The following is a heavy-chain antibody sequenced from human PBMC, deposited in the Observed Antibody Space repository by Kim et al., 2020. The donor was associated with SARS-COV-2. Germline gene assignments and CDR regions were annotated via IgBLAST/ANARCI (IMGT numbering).Heavy chain of an antibody. V-gene: IGHV5-51*01. CDR3: ARGYSNLDY. D-gene: IGHD4-4*01. J-gene: IGHJ4*02. Sequence: SDTRSSPSFQGQVTISADKSISTAYLQWSSLKASDPAMYYCARGYSNLDYWGQGTLVTVSS. CDR2: SDT.